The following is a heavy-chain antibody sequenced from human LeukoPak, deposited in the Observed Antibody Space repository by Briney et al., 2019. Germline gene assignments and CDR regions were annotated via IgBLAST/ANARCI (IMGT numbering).Heavy chain of an antibody. CDR2: ISGSGGST. D-gene: IGHD3-10*01. Sequence: GGSLRLSCAASGFTFSSYAMSWVRQAPGKGLEWVSAISGSGGSTYYADSVKGRFTISRDNSKNTLYLQKNSLRAEDTAVYYCAKDSGPMVRGVKRYWGQGTLVTVSS. V-gene: IGHV3-23*01. CDR1: GFTFSSYA. J-gene: IGHJ4*02. CDR3: AKDSGPMVRGVKRY.